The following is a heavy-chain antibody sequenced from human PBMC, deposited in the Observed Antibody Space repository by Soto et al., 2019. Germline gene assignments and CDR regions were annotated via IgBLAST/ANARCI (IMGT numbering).Heavy chain of an antibody. Sequence: QVQLQQWGAGLLKPSETLSLTCAVYGGSFSGYYWSWIRQPPGKGLEWIGEINHSGSTNYNPSLKSRVTISVDTSKNQFSLKLSSVTAADTAVYYCARRYGYYGSGSYTSLSNWFDPWGQGTLVTVSS. D-gene: IGHD3-10*01. CDR2: INHSGST. CDR1: GGSFSGYY. V-gene: IGHV4-34*01. CDR3: ARRYGYYGSGSYTSLSNWFDP. J-gene: IGHJ5*02.